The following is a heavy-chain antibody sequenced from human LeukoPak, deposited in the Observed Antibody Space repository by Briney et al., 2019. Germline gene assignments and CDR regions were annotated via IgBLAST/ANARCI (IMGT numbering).Heavy chain of an antibody. CDR3: ARGDTYYYDSSGYYPSSPYYYGMDV. J-gene: IGHJ6*02. D-gene: IGHD3-22*01. CDR1: GGSISSGGYY. Sequence: KSSETLSLTCTVSGGSISSGGYYWSWIRQPPGKGLEWIGYIYHSGSTYYNPSLKSRVTISVDRSKNQFSLKLSSVTAADTAVYYCARGDTYYYDSSGYYPSSPYYYGMDVWGQGTTVTVSS. CDR2: IYHSGST. V-gene: IGHV4-30-2*01.